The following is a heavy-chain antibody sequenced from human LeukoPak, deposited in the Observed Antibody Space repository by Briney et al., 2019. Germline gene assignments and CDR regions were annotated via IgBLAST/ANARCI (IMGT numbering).Heavy chain of an antibody. V-gene: IGHV3-15*01. CDR3: TTGAPRAYSGSYSNC. D-gene: IGHD1-26*01. CDR1: GFTFSNAW. J-gene: IGHJ4*02. CDR2: IKSKTDGGTT. Sequence: GGSLRLSCATSGFTFSNAWMSWVRQAPGKGLEWVGRIKSKTDGGTTDYAAPVKGRFTISRDDSQNTLYLQMNSLKTEDTAVYYCTTGAPRAYSGSYSNCWGQGTLVTVSS.